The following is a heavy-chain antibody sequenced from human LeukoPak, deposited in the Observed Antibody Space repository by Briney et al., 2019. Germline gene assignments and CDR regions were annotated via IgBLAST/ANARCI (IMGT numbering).Heavy chain of an antibody. J-gene: IGHJ6*03. Sequence: GGSLRLSCAASGFTFSNYAMSWVRQAPGKGLEWVSAISGSGDNTYYADSVKGRFTVSRDNSKNTLYLQMNSLRAEDTAVYYCAKDPREPYDFWSGYSIEYYFYYMDVWGKGTTVTVSS. CDR2: ISGSGDNT. V-gene: IGHV3-23*01. CDR3: AKDPREPYDFWSGYSIEYYFYYMDV. CDR1: GFTFSNYA. D-gene: IGHD3-3*01.